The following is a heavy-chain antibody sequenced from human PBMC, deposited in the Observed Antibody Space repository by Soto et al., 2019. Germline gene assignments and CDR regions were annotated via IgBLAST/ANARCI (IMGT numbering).Heavy chain of an antibody. CDR2: IYWDDDK. J-gene: IGHJ4*02. CDR3: AHSVFTVIVVGRVYFDY. V-gene: IGHV2-5*02. D-gene: IGHD3-22*01. CDR1: GFSLSTSEVG. Sequence: QITLKESGPPLVKPTQTLTLTCTFSGFSLSTSEVGVGWVRQPPGKALQWLALIYWDDDKRYSPYLKSWLTITKDTSKKSVLLRINNMNHVNTATYYCAHSVFTVIVVGRVYFDYWGQGTLVTVSS.